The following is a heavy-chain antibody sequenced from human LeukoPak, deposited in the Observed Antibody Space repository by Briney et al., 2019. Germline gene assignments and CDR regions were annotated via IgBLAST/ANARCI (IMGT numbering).Heavy chain of an antibody. CDR2: IYYSGST. J-gene: IGHJ4*02. CDR1: GGSISSSSYY. CDR3: AREGYYYDSSGYLGFDY. Sequence: SETLSLTCTVSGGSISSSSYYWGWIRQPPGKGLEWIGSIYYSGSTYYNPSLKSRVTISVDTSKNQFSLKLSSVTAADTAVYYCAREGYYYDSSGYLGFDYWGQGTLVTVSS. D-gene: IGHD3-22*01. V-gene: IGHV4-39*07.